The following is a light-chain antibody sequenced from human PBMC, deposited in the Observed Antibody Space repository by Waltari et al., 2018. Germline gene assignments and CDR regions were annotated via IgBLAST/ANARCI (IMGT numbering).Light chain of an antibody. Sequence: QSALTQPASVSGSPGQSITISCTGTSSDIGGYKYVSWYQQHPGKAPKLMIYEVSNRPSGASSRFAGSKSGNTASLTVSGLQAEDEADYYCSSHTTIASHVIFGGGTKVTVL. CDR2: EVS. J-gene: IGLJ2*01. CDR1: SSDIGGYKY. CDR3: SSHTTIASHVI. V-gene: IGLV2-14*01.